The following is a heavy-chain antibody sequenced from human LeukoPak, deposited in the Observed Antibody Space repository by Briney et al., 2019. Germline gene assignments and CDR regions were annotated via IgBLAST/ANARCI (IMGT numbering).Heavy chain of an antibody. D-gene: IGHD3-10*01. V-gene: IGHV3-21*01. Sequence: GGSLRLSCAASGFTFSSYSMNWVRQAPGKGLEWVSSISSGTSYIYYADSVKGRFTISRDNAKNSLHLQMNSLRAEDTAVYYCARAGNYYGRHTNWFDPWGQGTLVTVSS. CDR2: ISSGTSYI. CDR1: GFTFSSYS. J-gene: IGHJ5*02. CDR3: ARAGNYYGRHTNWFDP.